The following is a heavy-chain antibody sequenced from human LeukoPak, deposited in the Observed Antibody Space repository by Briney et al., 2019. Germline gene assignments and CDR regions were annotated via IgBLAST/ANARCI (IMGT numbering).Heavy chain of an antibody. Sequence: GESLKISCKGSGYSFTSYWIAWVRQMPGRGLEWMGIIYPGDSDARYSPSFQGQVTISADKSISTAYLQWSSLKASDTAMYYCARRGYNYDYAFDYWGQGTLVTVSS. CDR3: ARRGYNYDYAFDY. CDR2: IYPGDSDA. J-gene: IGHJ4*02. D-gene: IGHD5-18*01. CDR1: GYSFTSYW. V-gene: IGHV5-51*01.